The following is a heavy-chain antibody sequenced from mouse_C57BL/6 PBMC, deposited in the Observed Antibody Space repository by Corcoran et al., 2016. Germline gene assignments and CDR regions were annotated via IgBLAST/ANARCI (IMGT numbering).Heavy chain of an antibody. J-gene: IGHJ1*03. CDR2: INTYSGVP. Sequence: QIQLVQSGPELKKPGETVKISCKASGYTFTTYGMSWVKQAPGKGLKWMGWINTYSGVPTYADDFKGRFAFSLETSASTAYLQINNLKNEDTATYFCARWLRGYVDVWGTGTTVTVSS. CDR3: ARWLRGYVDV. D-gene: IGHD2-2*01. V-gene: IGHV9-3*01. CDR1: GYTFTTYG.